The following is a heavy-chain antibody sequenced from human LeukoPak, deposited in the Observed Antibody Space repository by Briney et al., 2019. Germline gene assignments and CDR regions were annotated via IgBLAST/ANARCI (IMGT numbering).Heavy chain of an antibody. D-gene: IGHD2/OR15-2a*01. V-gene: IGHV3-7*01. J-gene: IGHJ4*02. Sequence: GGSLRLSCAASGFTFSSYWMSWVRQAPGKGLEWVANIKQDGSEKYYVDSVKGRFTISRDNAKNSLYLRMNSLRAEDTAVHFCAQDIPLEEVPLLGPGFWRQGTLVTVSS. CDR2: IKQDGSEK. CDR1: GFTFSSYW. CDR3: AQDIPLEEVPLLGPGF.